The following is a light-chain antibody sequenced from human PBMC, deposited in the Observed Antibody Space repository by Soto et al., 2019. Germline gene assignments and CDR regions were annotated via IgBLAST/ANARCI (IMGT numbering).Light chain of an antibody. CDR2: KAS. Sequence: DIQMTQSPSTLSASVGDRVTITCRASQSISTWLAWYQQKPGRAPKLLIYKASSLESGVPSRFSGSGSGTEFTLTISSLQPDDFATYYCQQYKSYSLYTFGLGTKLEIK. V-gene: IGKV1-5*03. CDR1: QSISTW. J-gene: IGKJ2*01. CDR3: QQYKSYSLYT.